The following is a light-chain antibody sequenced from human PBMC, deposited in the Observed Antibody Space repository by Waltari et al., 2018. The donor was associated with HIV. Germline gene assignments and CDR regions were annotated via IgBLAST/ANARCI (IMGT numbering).Light chain of an antibody. CDR2: LAS. V-gene: IGKV1-5*03. CDR1: QNIGNF. Sequence: DIRMTQSPSTLSAFIGDRVTISCRAGQNIGNFLAWYQQKPGKAPKLLISLASSRERGVPIRFSGSGSGSDFSLTISGLQYEDFATYYCQQFETYYIFGQGTRLE. CDR3: QQFETYYI. J-gene: IGKJ2*01.